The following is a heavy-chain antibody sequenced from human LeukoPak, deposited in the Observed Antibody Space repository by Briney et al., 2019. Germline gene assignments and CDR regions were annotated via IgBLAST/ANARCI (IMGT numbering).Heavy chain of an antibody. Sequence: GGSLRLSCAASGFTVSSNYMSWVRQAPGKGLEWVSVIYSGGSTYYADSVKGRFTISRDNSKNTLYLQMNSLRAEDAAVYYCARDHHYGSGSNPKDPHWGQGTLVTVSS. J-gene: IGHJ4*02. CDR3: ARDHHYGSGSNPKDPH. CDR2: IYSGGST. V-gene: IGHV3-66*02. CDR1: GFTVSSNY. D-gene: IGHD3-10*01.